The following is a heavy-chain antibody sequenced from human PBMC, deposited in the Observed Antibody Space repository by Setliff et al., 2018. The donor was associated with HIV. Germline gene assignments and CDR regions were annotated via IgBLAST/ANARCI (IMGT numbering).Heavy chain of an antibody. CDR2: MNPNSGNT. Sequence: ASVKVSCKASGYTFTSYDINWVRQATGQGLEWMGWMNPNSGNTGYAQKFQGRVTMTRNTSINTAYMELTGLRSDDTAVYFCATDREGFCWGQGTLVTVSS. D-gene: IGHD1-26*01. V-gene: IGHV1-8*02. J-gene: IGHJ4*02. CDR3: ATDREGFC. CDR1: GYTFTSYD.